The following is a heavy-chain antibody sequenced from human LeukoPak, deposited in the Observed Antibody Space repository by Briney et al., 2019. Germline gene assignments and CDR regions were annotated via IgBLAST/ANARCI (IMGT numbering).Heavy chain of an antibody. D-gene: IGHD2-21*01. CDR3: AKGGKGFPLGLRFDS. Sequence: SETLSLTCTVSGGSITGYYWSWIRQPPGKGLEWIGYIYYSGSTNYNPSLKSRVTISVDTSKNQFSLNLTSLTAADTAVYYCAKGGKGFPLGLRFDSWGQGTLVSVSS. J-gene: IGHJ4*02. CDR2: IYYSGST. CDR1: GGSITGYY. V-gene: IGHV4-59*01.